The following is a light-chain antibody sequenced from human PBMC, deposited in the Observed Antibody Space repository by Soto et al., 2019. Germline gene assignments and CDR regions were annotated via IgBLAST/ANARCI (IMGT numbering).Light chain of an antibody. CDR1: SSNLGGNS. Sequence: SVLTQPPSECAAPGQKVTISCSGSSSNLGGNSVSWYQQPPGTAPKLLIYDDNKRPSGIPDRFSGSKSGTSATLGITGFQTGDEADYYCGSWDSSLSAYVFGTGAKV. CDR2: DDN. CDR3: GSWDSSLSAYV. V-gene: IGLV1-51*01. J-gene: IGLJ1*01.